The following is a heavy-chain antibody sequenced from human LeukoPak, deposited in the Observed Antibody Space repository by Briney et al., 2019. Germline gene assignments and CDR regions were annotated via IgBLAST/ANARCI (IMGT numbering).Heavy chain of an antibody. CDR2: ISGSGGST. D-gene: IGHD2-2*01. CDR3: AKANGYCSSTSCYYFWYFQH. Sequence: GGSLRLYCAASGFTFSSYAMSWVRQAPGKGLEWVSGISGSGGSTYYADSAKGRFTISRDNSKNTLYLQMNSLRAEDTAVYYCAKANGYCSSTSCYYFWYFQHWGQGTLVTVSS. CDR1: GFTFSSYA. J-gene: IGHJ1*01. V-gene: IGHV3-23*01.